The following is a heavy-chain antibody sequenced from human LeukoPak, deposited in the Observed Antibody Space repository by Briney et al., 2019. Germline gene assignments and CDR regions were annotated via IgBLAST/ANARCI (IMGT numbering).Heavy chain of an antibody. D-gene: IGHD3-10*01. CDR1: GFTFSSYA. CDR3: AKDLVGLSGSYKGDY. V-gene: IGHV3-23*01. Sequence: GGSLRLSCAASGFTFSSYAMSWVRQAPGRGLEWVSAISGSGGSTYYADSVKGRFTISRDNSKNTLYLQMNSLRAEDTAVYYCAKDLVGLSGSYKGDYWGQGTLVTVSS. J-gene: IGHJ4*02. CDR2: ISGSGGST.